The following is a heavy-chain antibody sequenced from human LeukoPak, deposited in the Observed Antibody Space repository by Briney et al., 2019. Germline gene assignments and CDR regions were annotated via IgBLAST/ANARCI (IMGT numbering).Heavy chain of an antibody. CDR2: INHSGST. Sequence: SETLSLTCAVYGGSFSGYYWSWIRQPPGKGLEWIGEINHSGSTNYNPSLKSRVTISVDTSKNQFSLKLSSVTAADTAVYYCEGKNPRTNIVGAVPRSWFDPWGQGSLVTVSS. D-gene: IGHD1-26*01. J-gene: IGHJ5*02. CDR1: GGSFSGYY. V-gene: IGHV4-34*01. CDR3: EGKNPRTNIVGAVPRSWFDP.